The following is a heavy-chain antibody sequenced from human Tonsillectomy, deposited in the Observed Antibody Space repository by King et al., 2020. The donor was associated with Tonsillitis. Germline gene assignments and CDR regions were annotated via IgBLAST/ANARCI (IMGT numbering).Heavy chain of an antibody. D-gene: IGHD3-22*01. CDR1: GFTFSSYE. J-gene: IGHJ3*02. V-gene: IGHV3-48*03. Sequence: QLVQSGGGLVQPGGSLRLSCAASGFTFSSYEMNWVRQAPGKGLEWVSYISSSGSTIYYADSVKGRFTISIDNAKNSLYLQMNSLRAEDTAVYYCAREGIDYYDSSGYYRVDAFDIWGQGTMVTVSS. CDR2: ISSSGSTI. CDR3: AREGIDYYDSSGYYRVDAFDI.